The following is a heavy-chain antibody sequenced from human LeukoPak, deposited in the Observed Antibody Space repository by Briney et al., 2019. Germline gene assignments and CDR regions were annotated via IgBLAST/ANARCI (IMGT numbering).Heavy chain of an antibody. V-gene: IGHV3-48*03. J-gene: IGHJ3*02. CDR3: ARDLQLWLGAFDI. D-gene: IGHD5-18*01. Sequence: GGSLRLSCAASGFTFSSYEMNWVRQAPGKGLEWVSYISSSGSTIYYADSVKGRFTISRDNAKNSPYLQMNSLRAEDTAVYYCARDLQLWLGAFDIWGQGTMVTVSS. CDR1: GFTFSSYE. CDR2: ISSSGSTI.